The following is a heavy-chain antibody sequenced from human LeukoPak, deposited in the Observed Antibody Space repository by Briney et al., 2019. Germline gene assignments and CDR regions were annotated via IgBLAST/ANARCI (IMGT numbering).Heavy chain of an antibody. D-gene: IGHD7-27*01. CDR2: IYYSGST. CDR3: ARPTTNWGAVGAFDI. CDR1: GGSISSSSYY. Sequence: SETLSLTCTVSGGSISSSSYYWGWIRQPPGKGLEWIGNIYYSGSTYYNPSLESRVTMSLDTSKNQFSLKLSSVTAADTAVYYCARPTTNWGAVGAFDIWGQGTMVTVSS. V-gene: IGHV4-39*07. J-gene: IGHJ3*02.